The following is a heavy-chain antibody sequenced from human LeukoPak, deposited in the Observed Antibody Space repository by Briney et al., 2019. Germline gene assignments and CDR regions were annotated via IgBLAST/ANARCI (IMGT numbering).Heavy chain of an antibody. Sequence: GGSLRLSCAASGFTFSSYWMSWVRQAPGKGLEWVANIKQDGSEKYYVDSVKGRFTISRDNSKNTLYLQMNSLRAEDTAVYYCAKLYSSGWNPPDVWGQGTTVTVSS. CDR1: GFTFSSYW. V-gene: IGHV3-7*03. J-gene: IGHJ6*02. D-gene: IGHD6-19*01. CDR3: AKLYSSGWNPPDV. CDR2: IKQDGSEK.